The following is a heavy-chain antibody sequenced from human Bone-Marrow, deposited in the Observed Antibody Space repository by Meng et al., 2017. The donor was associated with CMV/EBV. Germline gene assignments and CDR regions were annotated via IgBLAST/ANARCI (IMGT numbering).Heavy chain of an antibody. Sequence: GGSLRLSCTASGFTFSSYGMHWVRQTPGKGLEWVIFIRHDGNYIFDAASVKGRFIVSRDNSKNTLFLQTNRLRPEDTGIYYCAKCQTADYWGQGTLVTVSS. CDR2: IRHDGNYI. CDR1: GFTFSSYG. CDR3: AKCQTADY. V-gene: IGHV3-30*02. J-gene: IGHJ4*02.